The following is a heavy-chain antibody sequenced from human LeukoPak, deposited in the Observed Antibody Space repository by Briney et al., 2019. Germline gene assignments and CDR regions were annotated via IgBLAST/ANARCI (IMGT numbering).Heavy chain of an antibody. V-gene: IGHV3-23*01. D-gene: IGHD5-24*01. Sequence: PGGSLRLSCAASGFTFSSYAMSWVRQAPGKGLEWVSAISGSGGSTYYADSVKGRFTISRDNSKNTLYLQMNSLRAEDTAVYYCANLLILRDGYNFPFDYWGQGTLVTVSS. CDR2: ISGSGGST. CDR3: ANLLILRDGYNFPFDY. J-gene: IGHJ4*02. CDR1: GFTFSSYA.